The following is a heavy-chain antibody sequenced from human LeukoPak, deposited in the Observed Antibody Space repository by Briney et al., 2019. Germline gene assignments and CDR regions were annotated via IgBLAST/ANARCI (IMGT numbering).Heavy chain of an antibody. J-gene: IGHJ4*02. CDR1: GFTFNSYW. D-gene: IGHD3-10*01. Sequence: GGSLRLSCAASGFTFNSYWMHWVRQAPGKGLVWVSRIDEDGKTIDYADSVKGRFTISRDNAKNSLYLQMNSLRAEDTAVYYCARGGYYGSGSHLYFDYWGQGTLVTVSS. V-gene: IGHV3-74*01. CDR3: ARGGYYGSGSHLYFDY. CDR2: IDEDGKTI.